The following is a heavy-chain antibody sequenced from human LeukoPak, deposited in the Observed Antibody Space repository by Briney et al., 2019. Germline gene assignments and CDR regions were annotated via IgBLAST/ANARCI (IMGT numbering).Heavy chain of an antibody. D-gene: IGHD1-26*01. J-gene: IGHJ3*02. Sequence: GGSLRLSCAASGSTFSSHAMNWVRQAPGKGLEWISSISTDSLTIKYADFVSGQFTISRDNAEHLLFLQTNSLRAEDTAVYYCARKAQTGSHSGPFDIWGQGTLVTVSS. CDR3: ARKAQTGSHSGPFDI. V-gene: IGHV3-48*04. CDR1: GSTFSSHA. CDR2: ISTDSLTI.